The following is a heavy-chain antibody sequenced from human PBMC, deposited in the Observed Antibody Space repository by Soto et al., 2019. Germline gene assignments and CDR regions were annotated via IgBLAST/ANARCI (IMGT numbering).Heavy chain of an antibody. V-gene: IGHV1-18*01. J-gene: IGHJ6*02. Sequence: QVQLVQSGAEVKKPGASVKVSCRASGYTFTSYVISWVRQAPAQGLEWMGWISAYNGNTNFAQKLQGRVTMTTDTDTXTAYMELRSLRSDDTAVYYCARVVATVAGPYGMDVWGQGTTVTVSS. D-gene: IGHD6-19*01. CDR1: GYTFTSYV. CDR2: ISAYNGNT. CDR3: ARVVATVAGPYGMDV.